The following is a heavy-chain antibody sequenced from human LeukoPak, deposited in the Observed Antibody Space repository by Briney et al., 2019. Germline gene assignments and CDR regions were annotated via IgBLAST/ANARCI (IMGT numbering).Heavy chain of an antibody. Sequence: SETLSLTCTVSGGSISSYYWNWIRQPPGKGLEWIGYIYYSGGTNHNPSLKSRVTISIDTSKNQFSLKLSSVTAADTAVYYCARDPHFDYWGQGTLVTVSS. V-gene: IGHV4-59*01. CDR1: GGSISSYY. CDR3: ARDPHFDY. J-gene: IGHJ4*02. CDR2: IYYSGGT.